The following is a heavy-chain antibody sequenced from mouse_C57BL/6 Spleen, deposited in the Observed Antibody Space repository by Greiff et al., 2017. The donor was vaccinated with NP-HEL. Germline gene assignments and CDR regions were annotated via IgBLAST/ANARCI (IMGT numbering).Heavy chain of an antibody. Sequence: QVQLQQPGAELVKPGASVKLSCKASGYTFTSYWMHWVKQRPGQGLEWIGMIHPNSGSTNYNEKFKSKATLTVDKSSSTAYMQLSSLTSEDSAVYYCARTYYGNYVWYFDVWGTGTTVTVSS. CDR1: GYTFTSYW. CDR3: ARTYYGNYVWYFDV. V-gene: IGHV1-64*01. D-gene: IGHD2-10*01. J-gene: IGHJ1*03. CDR2: IHPNSGST.